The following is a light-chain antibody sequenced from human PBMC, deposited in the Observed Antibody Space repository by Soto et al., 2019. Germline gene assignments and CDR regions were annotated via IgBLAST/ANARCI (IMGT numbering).Light chain of an antibody. Sequence: VQMTQSPSSLSASVGGRGTIACRASQGISNDLGWYQQKPGNAPKLLIYGAFNLQTGVPSRFSDSGFGTDFTLTISSLQPEDFATYYCLQDHNYPWTFGQGTKVDIK. CDR2: GAF. CDR1: QGISND. J-gene: IGKJ1*01. V-gene: IGKV1-6*01. CDR3: LQDHNYPWT.